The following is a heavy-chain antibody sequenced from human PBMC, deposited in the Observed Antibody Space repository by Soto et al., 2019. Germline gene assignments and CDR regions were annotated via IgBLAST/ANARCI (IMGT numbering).Heavy chain of an antibody. CDR1: GFTFSRYG. V-gene: IGHV3-33*01. Sequence: GGSLRLSCASSGFTFSRYGMHLVRQVPGKGPEWVAVIWYDGKTKYYADSFKGRFTISRDDSKNTLYLQLNSLRDEDTAVYYCARDGSGGDWRYFDYWGQGALVTVSS. J-gene: IGHJ4*02. CDR2: IWYDGKTK. D-gene: IGHD2-21*02. CDR3: ARDGSGGDWRYFDY.